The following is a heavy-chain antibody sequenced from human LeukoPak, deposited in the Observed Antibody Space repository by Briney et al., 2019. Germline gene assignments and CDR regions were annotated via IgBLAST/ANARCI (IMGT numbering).Heavy chain of an antibody. D-gene: IGHD1-1*01. CDR3: ARALRRKTGTSLGFDY. V-gene: IGHV1-2*02. CDR1: GYTFTGYY. Sequence: ASVKVSCKASGYTFTGYYMDWVRQAPGQGLEWMGWINPNSGGTNYAQKFQGRVTMTRDTSISTAYMELSRLRSDDTAVYYCARALRRKTGTSLGFDYWGQGTLVTVSS. CDR2: INPNSGGT. J-gene: IGHJ4*02.